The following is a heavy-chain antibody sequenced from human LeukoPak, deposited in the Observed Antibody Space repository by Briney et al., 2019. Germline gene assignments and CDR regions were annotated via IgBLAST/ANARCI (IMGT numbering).Heavy chain of an antibody. V-gene: IGHV5-51*01. J-gene: IGHJ5*02. D-gene: IGHD6-19*01. Sequence: GESLKISCKGSGYGFTSYWIGWVRQMPGKGLEWMGIIYPGDSDTRYSPSFQGQVTISADKSISTAYLQWSSLKASDTAMYYCARRRIAVAGTGWFDPWGQGTLVTVSS. CDR1: GYGFTSYW. CDR3: ARRRIAVAGTGWFDP. CDR2: IYPGDSDT.